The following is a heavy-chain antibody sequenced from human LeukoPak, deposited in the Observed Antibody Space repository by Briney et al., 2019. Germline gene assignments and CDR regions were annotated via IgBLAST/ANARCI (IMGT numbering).Heavy chain of an antibody. D-gene: IGHD3-22*01. CDR3: ARAYYYDSSGYFGY. V-gene: IGHV4-59*01. Sequence: KPSETLSLTCTVSGGSISSYYWSWMRQPPGKGLEWIGYIYYSGSTNYNPSLKSRVTISVDTSKNQFSLKLSSVTAADTAVYYCARAYYYDSSGYFGYWGQGTLVTVSS. CDR2: IYYSGST. CDR1: GGSISSYY. J-gene: IGHJ4*02.